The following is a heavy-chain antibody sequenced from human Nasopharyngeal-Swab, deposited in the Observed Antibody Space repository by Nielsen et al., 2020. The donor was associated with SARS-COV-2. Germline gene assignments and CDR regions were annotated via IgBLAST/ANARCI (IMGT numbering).Heavy chain of an antibody. CDR2: IYYSGST. CDR3: ARDFKWLVHSFDY. D-gene: IGHD6-19*01. Sequence: SETLSLTCTVSGGSISSSSYYWGWIRQPPGKGLEWIGSIYYSGSTYYNPSLKSRVTISVDTSKNQFSLKLSSVTAADTAVYYCARDFKWLVHSFDYWGQGTLVTVSS. J-gene: IGHJ4*02. CDR1: GGSISSSSYY. V-gene: IGHV4-39*07.